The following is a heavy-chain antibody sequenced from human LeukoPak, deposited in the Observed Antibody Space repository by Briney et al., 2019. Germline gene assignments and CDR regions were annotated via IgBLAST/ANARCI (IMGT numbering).Heavy chain of an antibody. D-gene: IGHD2-2*02. CDR1: GFTFSSYA. V-gene: IGHV3-23*01. CDR2: ISGSGGST. Sequence: GGSLRLSCAASGFTFSSYAMSWVRQAPGKGLEWVSAISGSGGSTYYADSVKGRLNISRDNSKNTLYLQMNSLRAEDTGVYYCAKFGGYCSSTSGYRRDFDYWGQGTLVTVTS. CDR3: AKFGGYCSSTSGYRRDFDY. J-gene: IGHJ4*02.